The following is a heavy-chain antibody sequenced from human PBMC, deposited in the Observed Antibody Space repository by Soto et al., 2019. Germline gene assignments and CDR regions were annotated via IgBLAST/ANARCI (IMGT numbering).Heavy chain of an antibody. J-gene: IGHJ4*02. CDR3: ARADLYSSGWYGPGTPFDY. V-gene: IGHV3-30-3*01. Sequence: PGGSLSLSCAASGFTFSSYAMHWVRQAPGKGLEWVAVISYDGSNKYYADSVKGRFTISRDNSKNTLYLQMNSLRAEDTAVYYCARADLYSSGWYGPGTPFDYWGQGTLVTVSS. CDR2: ISYDGSNK. CDR1: GFTFSSYA. D-gene: IGHD6-19*01.